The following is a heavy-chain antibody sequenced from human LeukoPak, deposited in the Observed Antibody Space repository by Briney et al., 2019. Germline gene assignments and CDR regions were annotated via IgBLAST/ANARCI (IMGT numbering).Heavy chain of an antibody. CDR3: AQETVFGVVVPTYYFDY. D-gene: IGHD3-3*01. CDR1: GFTFSTYW. V-gene: IGHV3-7*01. J-gene: IGHJ4*02. CDR2: IKQDGSEE. Sequence: GGSLRLSCATSGFTFSTYWMTWVRQAPGKGLEWVANIKQDGSEEYYVDSVKGRFTISRDNAKNSLYLQMNSLRAEDSAVYYCAQETVFGVVVPTYYFDYWGQGTLVTVSS.